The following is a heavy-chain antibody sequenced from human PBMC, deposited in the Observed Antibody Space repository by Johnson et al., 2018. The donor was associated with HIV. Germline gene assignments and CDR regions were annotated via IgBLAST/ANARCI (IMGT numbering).Heavy chain of an antibody. J-gene: IGHJ3*01. D-gene: IGHD2-15*01. CDR3: ARRGGTGYSEPIDF. CDR1: GFTFSSYG. CDR2: ISFAGM. V-gene: IGHV3-33*08. Sequence: QVQLVESGGGVVQPGRSLRLSCAASGFTFSSYGMAWVRQAPGKGLEWVTVISFAGMNYADSVKGRFTVSRDNSKKSLYLQMDSLRVDDTAIYYCARRGGTGYSEPIDFWGQVTMVTVSS.